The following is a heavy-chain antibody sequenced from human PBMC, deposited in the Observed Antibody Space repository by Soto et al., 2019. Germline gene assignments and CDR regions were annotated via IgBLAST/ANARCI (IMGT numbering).Heavy chain of an antibody. D-gene: IGHD3-10*01. CDR3: ARDKGGAALKGSGMDV. V-gene: IGHV4-31*03. CDR1: GGSLSSRDFY. CDR2: IYYNGNT. J-gene: IGHJ6*02. Sequence: QVQLQESGPGLVEPSQTLSLSCSVSGGSLSSRDFYWSWLRHHPEKGLEWIGSIYYNGNTYYNPSLKSRVTMSLDTSMNEFSLRLTSVTAADTAVYYCARDKGGAALKGSGMDVWGQGTTVTVSS.